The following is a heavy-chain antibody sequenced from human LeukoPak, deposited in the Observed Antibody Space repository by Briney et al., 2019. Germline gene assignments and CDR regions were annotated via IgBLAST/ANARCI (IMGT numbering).Heavy chain of an antibody. V-gene: IGHV3-33*01. D-gene: IGHD3-9*01. CDR2: IWYDGSNK. CDR3: ARDGGEFDWSSRPFDY. J-gene: IGHJ4*02. CDR1: GFTFSSYG. Sequence: GGSLGLSCAASGFTFSSYGMHWVRQAPGKGLEWVAVIWYDGSNKYYADSVKGRFTISRDNSKNTLYLQMNSLRAEDTAVYYCARDGGEFDWSSRPFDYWGQGTLVTVSS.